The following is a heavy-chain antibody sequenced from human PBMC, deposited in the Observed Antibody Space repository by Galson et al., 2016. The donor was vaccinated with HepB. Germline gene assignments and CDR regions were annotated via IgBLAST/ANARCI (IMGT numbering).Heavy chain of an antibody. J-gene: IGHJ4*02. Sequence: SLRLSCAASGFSFDDYAMHWVRQTPGKGLEWVAGISWNGANMGYADSVRGRFAISRDNAKNSLFLQMNSLRPADTAFYYCAKDVFSSINYFDSCGQGTLVTVSS. D-gene: IGHD2-2*01. V-gene: IGHV3-9*01. CDR3: AKDVFSSINYFDS. CDR2: ISWNGANM. CDR1: GFSFDDYA.